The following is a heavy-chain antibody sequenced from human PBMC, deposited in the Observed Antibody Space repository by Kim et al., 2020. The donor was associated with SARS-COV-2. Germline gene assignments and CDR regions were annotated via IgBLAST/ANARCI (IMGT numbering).Heavy chain of an antibody. D-gene: IGHD3-10*01. CDR3: AREGELLWFGEFRGWFDP. J-gene: IGHJ5*02. Sequence: GRFTISRDNSKNTLYLQMNSLGAEDTAVYYCAREGELLWFGEFRGWFDPWGQGTLVTVSS. V-gene: IGHV3-30*01.